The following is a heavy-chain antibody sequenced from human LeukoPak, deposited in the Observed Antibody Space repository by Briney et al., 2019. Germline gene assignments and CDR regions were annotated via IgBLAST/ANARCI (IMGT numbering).Heavy chain of an antibody. D-gene: IGHD1-7*01. CDR2: IIPIFGTA. J-gene: IGHJ4*02. CDR1: GYTFTDYA. V-gene: IGHV1-69*13. CDR3: ARPAHPGTTSSDFDY. Sequence: ASVKVSCKPSGYTFTDYAINWVRQAPGQGLEWMGGIIPIFGTANYAQKFQGRVTITADESTSTAYMELSSLRSEDTAVYYCARPAHPGTTSSDFDYWGQGTLVTVSS.